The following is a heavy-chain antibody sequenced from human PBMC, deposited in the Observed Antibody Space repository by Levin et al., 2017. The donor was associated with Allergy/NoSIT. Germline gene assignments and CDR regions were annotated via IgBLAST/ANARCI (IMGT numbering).Heavy chain of an antibody. D-gene: IGHD2-21*02. J-gene: IGHJ4*02. V-gene: IGHV5-51*01. Sequence: GESLKISCKGSGYSFTSYWIGWVRQMPGKGLEWMGIIYPGDSDTRYSPSFQGQVTISADKSISTASLQWSSLKASDTAMYYCAIRGAAGDSFGYYFDYWGQGTLVTVSS. CDR3: AIRGAAGDSFGYYFDY. CDR1: GYSFTSYW. CDR2: IYPGDSDT.